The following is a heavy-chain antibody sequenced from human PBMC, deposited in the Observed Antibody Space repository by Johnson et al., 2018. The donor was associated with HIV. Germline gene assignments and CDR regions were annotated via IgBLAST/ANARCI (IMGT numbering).Heavy chain of an antibody. D-gene: IGHD3-16*01. CDR2: ISDDGSIT. Sequence: QVQLVESGGGVVQSGRSLRLSCAASGFTFSHYTLHWVRRAPGKGLKWVAVISDDGSITQYADSVKGRFTISRDNAKNSLYLQMNSLRAEDTAVYYCARDGGFSGAFDIWGQGTMVTVSS. V-gene: IGHV3-30*04. CDR3: ARDGGFSGAFDI. J-gene: IGHJ3*02. CDR1: GFTFSHYT.